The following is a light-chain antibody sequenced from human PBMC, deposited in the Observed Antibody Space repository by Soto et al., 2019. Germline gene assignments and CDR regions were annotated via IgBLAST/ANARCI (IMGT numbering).Light chain of an antibody. CDR3: QQYGSLPYT. CDR1: QSVGSSY. J-gene: IGKJ2*01. CDR2: GAS. V-gene: IGKV3-20*01. Sequence: EIVLTQSPGTLSLSPGEGATLSCRASQSVGSSYLVWFQQKPDQAPRLLIYGASSRATGIPDRFSGSGSGTDFTLTISRLEPEDFAVYYCQQYGSLPYTFGQGTTLEIK.